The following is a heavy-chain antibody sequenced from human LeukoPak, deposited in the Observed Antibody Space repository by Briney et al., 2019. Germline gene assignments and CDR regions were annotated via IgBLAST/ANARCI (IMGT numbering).Heavy chain of an antibody. V-gene: IGHV3-74*01. CDR1: GFTFSSYW. D-gene: IGHD6-19*01. Sequence: GGSLRLSCAASGFTFSSYWMHWVRHAPGKGLVWVSRINSDGGSTSYTDSVKGRFTISRDNAKNTLYLQMNSLRAEDTAVYYCARDLRSYSSGWYDYYYNYMDVWGKGTTVTVSS. J-gene: IGHJ6*03. CDR2: INSDGGST. CDR3: ARDLRSYSSGWYDYYYNYMDV.